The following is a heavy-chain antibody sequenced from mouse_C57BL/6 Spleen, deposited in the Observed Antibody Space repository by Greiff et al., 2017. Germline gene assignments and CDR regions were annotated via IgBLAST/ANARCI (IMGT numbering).Heavy chain of an antibody. CDR3: ARHEGDDGGYAMDY. CDR1: GYTFTEYT. D-gene: IGHD2-3*01. V-gene: IGHV1-62-2*01. Sequence: QVQLKQSGAELVKPGASVKLSCKASGYTFTEYTIHWVKQRSGQGLEWIGWFYPGSGSIKYNEKFKDKATLTADKSSSTVYMELSRLTSEYSAVXVGARHEGDDGGYAMDYWGQGTSVTVSA. CDR2: FYPGSGSI. J-gene: IGHJ4*01.